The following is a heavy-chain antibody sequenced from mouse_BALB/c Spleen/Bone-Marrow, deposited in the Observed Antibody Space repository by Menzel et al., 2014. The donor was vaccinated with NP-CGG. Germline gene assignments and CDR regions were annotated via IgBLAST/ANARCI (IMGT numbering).Heavy chain of an antibody. Sequence: VQLKESGGGLVQPGGSLILSCATSGFTFTDYYMNWVRQPPGKALEWLGFIRNKANGYTTEYSAPVKGRFTISRDNSQSILYLQMNTLRAEDSATYYCARDRGGLLFDYWGQGTTLTVSS. J-gene: IGHJ2*01. D-gene: IGHD1-1*01. V-gene: IGHV7-3*02. CDR2: IRNKANGYTT. CDR3: ARDRGGLLFDY. CDR1: GFTFTDYY.